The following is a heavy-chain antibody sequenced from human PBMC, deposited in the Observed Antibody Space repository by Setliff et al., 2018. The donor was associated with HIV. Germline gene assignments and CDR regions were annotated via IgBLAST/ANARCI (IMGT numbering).Heavy chain of an antibody. CDR1: GGSFSGYY. V-gene: IGHV4-34*01. D-gene: IGHD3-16*02. J-gene: IGHJ4*02. CDR2: MYYTGST. Sequence: SETLSLTCAVYGGSFSGYYWAWIRQPPGKGLEWIGSMYYTGSTYYNPSLKSRVTISIDTSKNQFSLKLNSVTAADTAVYYCARGSYYDYVWGNYRYTGFDYWGQGTLVTVSS. CDR3: ARGSYYDYVWGNYRYTGFDY.